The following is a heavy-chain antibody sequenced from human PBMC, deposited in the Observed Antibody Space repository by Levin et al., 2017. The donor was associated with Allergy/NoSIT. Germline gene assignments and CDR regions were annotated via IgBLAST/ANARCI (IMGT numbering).Heavy chain of an antibody. CDR1: GYTFTGYY. V-gene: IGHV1-2*02. CDR2: INPNSGGT. Sequence: GESLKISCKASGYTFTGYYMHWVRQAPGQGLEWMGWINPNSGGTNYAQKFQGRVTMTRDTSISTAYMELSRLRSDDTAVYYCARSHPTDDWLFPRGVLWYFDLWGRGTLVTVSS. J-gene: IGHJ2*01. D-gene: IGHD3-9*01. CDR3: ARSHPTDDWLFPRGVLWYFDL.